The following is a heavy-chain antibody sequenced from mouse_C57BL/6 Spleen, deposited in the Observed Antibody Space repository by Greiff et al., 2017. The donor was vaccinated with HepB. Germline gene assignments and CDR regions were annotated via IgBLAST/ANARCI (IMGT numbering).Heavy chain of an antibody. V-gene: IGHV1-26*01. CDR3: ARTGDCGSGCGY. CDR2: INPNNGGT. Sequence: VQLQQPGPELVKPGASVKISCKASGYTFTNYYMHWVKQRHGQGLEWIGDINPNNGGTSYNQKFKGKATLTVDKSSSTAYMQLRSLTSEDSAVYYCARTGDCGSGCGYWGQGTTLTVSS. CDR1: GYTFTNYY. J-gene: IGHJ2*01. D-gene: IGHD1-2*01.